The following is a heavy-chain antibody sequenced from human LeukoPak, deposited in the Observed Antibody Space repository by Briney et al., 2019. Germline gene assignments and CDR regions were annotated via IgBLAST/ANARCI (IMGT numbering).Heavy chain of an antibody. CDR1: GGSISSSSYY. V-gene: IGHV4-61*05. Sequence: SETLSLTCTVSGGSISSSSYYWGWIRQPPGKGLEWIGYIYYSGSTNYNPSLKSRVTISVDTSKNQFSLKLSSVTAADTAVYYCATGGGDSWGQGPLVTVSS. J-gene: IGHJ4*02. D-gene: IGHD1-1*01. CDR3: ATGGGDS. CDR2: IYYSGST.